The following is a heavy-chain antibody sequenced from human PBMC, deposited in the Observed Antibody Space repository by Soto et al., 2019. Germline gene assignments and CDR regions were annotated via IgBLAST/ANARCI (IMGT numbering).Heavy chain of an antibody. J-gene: IGHJ5*02. V-gene: IGHV4-31*03. CDR2: ICFSGTT. CDR1: GGSISSSDYY. D-gene: IGHD3-22*01. CDR3: ARRDRSGFSYWLDT. Sequence: QVQLQESGPGLVKPSQTLSLTCTVSGGSISSSDYYWSWIRQHPGKGLEWIGTICFSGTTYYNPSLKSRVTISVDTSKSQFSLKLSSVTAAATAVYYCARRDRSGFSYWLDTWGQGTLVTVSS.